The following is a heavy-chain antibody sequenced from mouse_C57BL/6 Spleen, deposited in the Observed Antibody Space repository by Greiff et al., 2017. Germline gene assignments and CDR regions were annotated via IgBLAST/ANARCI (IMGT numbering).Heavy chain of an antibody. V-gene: IGHV1-18*01. J-gene: IGHJ1*03. D-gene: IGHD1-1*01. CDR1: GYTFTDYN. CDR2: INPNNGGT. Sequence: EVQLQQSGPELVKPGASVKIPCKASGYTFTDYNMDWVKQSPGKSLEWIGDINPNNGGTIYNQKFKGKATLTVDQSSSTAYMELRSLTSEDTAVXYGERGGGFITTVQGWYFDVWGTGTTVTVSA. CDR3: ERGGGFITTVQGWYFDV.